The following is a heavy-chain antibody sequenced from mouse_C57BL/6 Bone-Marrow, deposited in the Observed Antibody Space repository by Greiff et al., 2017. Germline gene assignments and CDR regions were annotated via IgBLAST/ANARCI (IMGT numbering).Heavy chain of an antibody. CDR1: GYTFTSYG. CDR3: ARSCYYCSWRWY. CDR2: IYPRSGKP. V-gene: IGHV1-81*01. Sequence: QVHVKQSGAELARPGASVKLSCKASGYTFTSYGISWVKQRTGQGLEWIGEIYPRSGKPYYNEKFKGKATLTADKSSSTAYMELRSRTSADSAVYFCARSCYYCSWRWYWGQGTTLTVAS. J-gene: IGHJ2*01. D-gene: IGHD1-1*01.